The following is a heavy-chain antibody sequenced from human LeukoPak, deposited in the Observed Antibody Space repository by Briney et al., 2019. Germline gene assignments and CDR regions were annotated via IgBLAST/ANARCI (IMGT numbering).Heavy chain of an antibody. D-gene: IGHD3-22*01. CDR3: ARHSDEGAMMVDY. CDR1: GGSFSGYY. CDR2: INHSGST. J-gene: IGHJ4*02. Sequence: PSETLSLTCAVYGGSFSGYYWSWIRQPPGKGLEWIGEINHSGSTNYNPSLKSRVTISVDTSKNQFSLKLSSVTAADTAVYYCARHSDEGAMMVDYWGQGTLVTVSS. V-gene: IGHV4-34*01.